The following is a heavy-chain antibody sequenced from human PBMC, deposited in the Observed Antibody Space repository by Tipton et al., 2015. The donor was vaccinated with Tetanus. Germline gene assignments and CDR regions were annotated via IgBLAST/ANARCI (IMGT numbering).Heavy chain of an antibody. Sequence: SLRLSCAASGFTVSSNYMSWVRQAPGKGLEWVSVIYSDGSTYYADSVKGRFTISRDNSKNTLYLQMNSLRAEDTAVYYCAKDQGPDYGDQLEYWGQGILVTVSS. CDR1: GFTVSSNY. CDR2: IYSDGST. V-gene: IGHV3-53*01. D-gene: IGHD4-17*01. CDR3: AKDQGPDYGDQLEY. J-gene: IGHJ4*02.